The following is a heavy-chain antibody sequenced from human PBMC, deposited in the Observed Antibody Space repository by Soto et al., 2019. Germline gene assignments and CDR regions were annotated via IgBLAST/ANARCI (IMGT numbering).Heavy chain of an antibody. CDR3: ARDFYSAAAGSENAFDI. J-gene: IGHJ3*02. D-gene: IGHD6-13*01. Sequence: ASVKVSCKASVYTFTSYAMHWVRQAPGQRLEWMGWINAGNGNTKYSQKFQGRVTITRDTSASTAYMELSSLRSEDTAVYYCARDFYSAAAGSENAFDIWGQGTMVTVSS. CDR1: VYTFTSYA. V-gene: IGHV1-3*01. CDR2: INAGNGNT.